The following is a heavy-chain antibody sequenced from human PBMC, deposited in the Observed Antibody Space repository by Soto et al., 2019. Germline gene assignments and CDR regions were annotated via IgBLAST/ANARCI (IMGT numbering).Heavy chain of an antibody. CDR3: AKGFIVVVTAIRPDDNFDV. J-gene: IGHJ3*01. CDR2: ISGSGGTI. CDR1: GFTFNTYA. V-gene: IGHV3-23*01. D-gene: IGHD2-21*02. Sequence: EVQLLESRGGLVQPGGSLRLSCAASGFTFNTYAMNWVRQAPGKGLEWVASISGSGGTINYADSVKGRFTTSRDTSKNTLYLQMNSLSAEDTAVYYCAKGFIVVVTAIRPDDNFDVWGQGTMVTVSS.